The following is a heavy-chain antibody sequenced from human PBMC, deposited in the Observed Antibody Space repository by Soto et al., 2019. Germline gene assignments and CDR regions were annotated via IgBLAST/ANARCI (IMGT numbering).Heavy chain of an antibody. J-gene: IGHJ6*02. CDR1: GFTFSSYG. Sequence: PGGALRLSCAASGFTFSSYGMQWVRQAPGKGLEWVAVIWYDGSNKYYADSVKGRFTISRDNSKNTLYLQMNSLRAEDTAVYYCARVNPKYYYGMDVWGQGTTVTVSS. CDR3: ARVNPKYYYGMDV. V-gene: IGHV3-33*01. CDR2: IWYDGSNK.